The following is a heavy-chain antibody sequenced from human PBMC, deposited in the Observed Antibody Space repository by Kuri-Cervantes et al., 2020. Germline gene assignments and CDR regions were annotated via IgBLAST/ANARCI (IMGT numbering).Heavy chain of an antibody. J-gene: IGHJ6*03. CDR2: IRYDGSNK. CDR3: ARHVVHYYYYMDV. CDR1: GFTFSSYG. V-gene: IGHV3-30*02. Sequence: GGSLRLSCAASGFTFSSYGMHWVRQAPGKGLEWVAFIRYDGSNKYYADPVKGRFTISRDNSKNTLYLQMNSLRAEDTAVYYCARHVVHYYYYMDVWGKGTTVTVSS. D-gene: IGHD3-10*02.